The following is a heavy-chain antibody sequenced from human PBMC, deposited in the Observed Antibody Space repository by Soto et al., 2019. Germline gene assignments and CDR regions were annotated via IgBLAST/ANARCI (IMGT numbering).Heavy chain of an antibody. D-gene: IGHD6-19*01. CDR2: IWYDGSNK. CDR1: GFTFSSYG. Sequence: GGSLRLSCAASGFTFSSYGMHWVRQAPGKGLEWVAVIWYDGSNKYYADSVKGRFTISRDNSKNTLYLQMNSLRAEDTAVYYCARETREQWLVRASAFDIWGQGTMVTVSS. J-gene: IGHJ3*02. V-gene: IGHV3-33*01. CDR3: ARETREQWLVRASAFDI.